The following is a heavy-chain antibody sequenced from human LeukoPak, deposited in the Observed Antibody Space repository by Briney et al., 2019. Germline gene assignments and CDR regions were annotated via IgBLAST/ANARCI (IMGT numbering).Heavy chain of an antibody. CDR2: ISGSGGST. Sequence: GGSLRLSCAASGFTFSSYAMSWVRQAPGKGLEWVSAISGSGGSTYYADSVKGRFTISRDNPKNTLYLQMNSLRAEDTAVYYCAKFDYGDYVHDYWGQGTLVTVSS. V-gene: IGHV3-23*01. J-gene: IGHJ4*02. CDR1: GFTFSSYA. D-gene: IGHD4-17*01. CDR3: AKFDYGDYVHDY.